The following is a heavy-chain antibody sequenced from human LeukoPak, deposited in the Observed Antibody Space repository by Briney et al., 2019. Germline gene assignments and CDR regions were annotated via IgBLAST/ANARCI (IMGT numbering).Heavy chain of an antibody. J-gene: IGHJ4*02. Sequence: GESLKISCKGSGYSFTSYWIDWVRQMPGKGLEWMGIIYPGDSDTGYSPSFQGQVTISADKSITTAYLQWNSLKASDTAMYYCARPPDGYNSGFDYWGQGTLVTVSS. D-gene: IGHD5-24*01. CDR3: ARPPDGYNSGFDY. CDR1: GYSFTSYW. CDR2: IYPGDSDT. V-gene: IGHV5-51*01.